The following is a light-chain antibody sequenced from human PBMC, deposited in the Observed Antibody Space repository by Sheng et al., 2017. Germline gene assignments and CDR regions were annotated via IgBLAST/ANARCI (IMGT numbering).Light chain of an antibody. Sequence: QSALTQPPSASGSPGQSVTISCTGTSSDVGAYNYVSWYQQSPGRAPKLIIYDVSKRPSGVSNRFSGSKSGNTASLTISGLQAEDEADYYCSSYTSSSTLVFGGGTKLTVL. J-gene: IGLJ3*02. V-gene: IGLV2-14*01. CDR2: DVS. CDR3: SSYTSSSTLV. CDR1: SSDVGAYNY.